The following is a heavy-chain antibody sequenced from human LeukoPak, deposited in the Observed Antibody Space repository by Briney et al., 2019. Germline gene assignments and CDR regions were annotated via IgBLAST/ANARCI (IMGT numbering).Heavy chain of an antibody. CDR3: ARVSPLWPIDY. D-gene: IGHD2-21*01. CDR1: RGPISSSSHY. CDR2: IEYSGST. Sequence: PSETLSLTCTVSRGPISSSSHYWGWIRQPPGKRLEWIGSIEYSGSTYYNPSLKSRVTMSVDTSKNQFSLKLSSVTAADTAVYYCARVSPLWPIDYWGQGTLVTVSS. J-gene: IGHJ4*02. V-gene: IGHV4-39*07.